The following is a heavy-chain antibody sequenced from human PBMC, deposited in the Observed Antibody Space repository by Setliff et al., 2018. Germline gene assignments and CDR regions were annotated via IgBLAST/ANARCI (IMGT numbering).Heavy chain of an antibody. J-gene: IGHJ5*02. CDR3: ARQGTAIRWFDP. CDR2: MYYTGST. CDR1: GGSISSSSHY. Sequence: LSLTCTVSGGSISSSSHYWSWIRQPPGKGLEWIGSMYYTGSTNYNPSLKSRVTISVDTSKKQFSLRLNSVTAADTAVYYCARQGTAIRWFDPWGQGTLVTVSS. V-gene: IGHV4-61*01. D-gene: IGHD3-10*01.